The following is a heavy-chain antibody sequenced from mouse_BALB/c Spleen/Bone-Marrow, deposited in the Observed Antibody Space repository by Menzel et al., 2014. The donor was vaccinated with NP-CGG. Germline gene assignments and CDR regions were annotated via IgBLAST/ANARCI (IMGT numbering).Heavy chain of an antibody. CDR2: IYPGDGDI. CDR3: ARSDGYRVMDY. CDR1: GYAFSSSW. V-gene: IGHV1-82*01. D-gene: IGHD2-3*01. J-gene: IGHJ4*01. Sequence: QVQLQQSGPELVKPGASVKISCKASGYAFSSSWVNWVKQRPGQGLEWIGRIYPGDGDIYYNGKFKGKATLTADKSSSTAYMRRSSLASVDAAVYFCARSDGYRVMDYWGQGTSVTVSS.